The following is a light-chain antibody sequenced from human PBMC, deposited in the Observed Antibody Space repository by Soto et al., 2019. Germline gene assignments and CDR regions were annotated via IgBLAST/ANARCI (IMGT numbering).Light chain of an antibody. CDR1: QSVSNNY. V-gene: IGKV3-20*01. Sequence: EIVLSQSPCTLSLSPGERATLSCRASQSVSNNYLAWYQQKPGQAPRLLIYVASNRATGIPDRFSGSGSGTDFTLTISRLEPEDFAVYYCQQYGSSGTLGQGTKVDIK. J-gene: IGKJ1*01. CDR3: QQYGSSGT. CDR2: VAS.